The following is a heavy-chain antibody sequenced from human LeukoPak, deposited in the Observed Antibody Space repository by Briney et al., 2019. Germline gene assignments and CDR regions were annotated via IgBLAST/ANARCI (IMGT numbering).Heavy chain of an antibody. CDR2: MNPNSGNT. CDR1: GYTFTSYD. V-gene: IGHV1-8*03. Sequence: GASVKVSCKASGYTFTSYDINWVRQATGQGLEWMGWMNPNSGNTGYAQKFQGRVTITRNTSISTAYMELSSLRSEDTAVYYCARAHCSSTSCPEYGRTLGYYYYYMDVWGKGTTVTVSS. J-gene: IGHJ6*03. CDR3: ARAHCSSTSCPEYGRTLGYYYYYMDV. D-gene: IGHD2-2*01.